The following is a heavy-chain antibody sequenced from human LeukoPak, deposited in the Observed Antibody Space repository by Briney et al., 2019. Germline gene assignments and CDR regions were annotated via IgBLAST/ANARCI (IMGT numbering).Heavy chain of an antibody. CDR2: INHSGST. CDR1: GGSFSGYY. J-gene: IGHJ4*02. D-gene: IGHD3-10*01. Sequence: SETLSLTCAVYGGSFSGYYWSWIRQPPGKGLEWIGEINHSGSTNYNPSLKSRVTISVDTSKNQFSLKLSSVTAADTAVYYCARRGVTYYYGSGGYSISRNFDYWGQGTLVTVSS. V-gene: IGHV4-34*01. CDR3: ARRGVTYYYGSGGYSISRNFDY.